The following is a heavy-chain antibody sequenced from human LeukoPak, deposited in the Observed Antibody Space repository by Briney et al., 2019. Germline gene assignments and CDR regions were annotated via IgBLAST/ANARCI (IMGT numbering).Heavy chain of an antibody. D-gene: IGHD6-19*01. CDR2: IKQDGSEK. J-gene: IGHJ4*02. CDR3: ARPIAMAGIFGSGGY. Sequence: PGGSLRLSCAASGFTFSSYWMSWVRQAPGKGLEWVANIKQDGSEKYYVDSVKGRFTISRDNAKNSLYLQINSLRAEDTAVYYCARPIAMAGIFGSGGYWGQGTLVTVSS. V-gene: IGHV3-7*01. CDR1: GFTFSSYW.